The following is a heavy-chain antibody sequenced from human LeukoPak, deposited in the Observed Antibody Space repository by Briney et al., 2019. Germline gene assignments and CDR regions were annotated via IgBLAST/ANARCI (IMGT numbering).Heavy chain of an antibody. D-gene: IGHD3-9*01. CDR2: IYYNERS. Sequence: SETLSLTCAVSGDSISSYFWSWIRQPPGKGLEWIGYIYYNERSNYNPSLRSRVTISIDTSKNQFPLKLNSVTAADSAVYYCARSPQHSDRLLDGDSHYFFDSWGQGTLVTVSS. CDR3: ARSPQHSDRLLDGDSHYFFDS. V-gene: IGHV4-59*12. CDR1: GDSISSYF. J-gene: IGHJ4*02.